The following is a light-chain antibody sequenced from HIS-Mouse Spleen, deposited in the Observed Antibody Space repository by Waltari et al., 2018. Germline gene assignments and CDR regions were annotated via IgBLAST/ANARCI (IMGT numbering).Light chain of an antibody. CDR1: QSVSSY. CDR3: QQRSNWPPET. Sequence: EIVLTQSPATLSLSPGERATLSCRASQSVSSYLAWYQQKPGQAPRLLIYDASNRATGSPARFSGSGSGTDFTLTISSLEPEDFAVYYCQQRSNWPPETFGQGTKLEIK. CDR2: DAS. V-gene: IGKV3-11*01. J-gene: IGKJ2*01.